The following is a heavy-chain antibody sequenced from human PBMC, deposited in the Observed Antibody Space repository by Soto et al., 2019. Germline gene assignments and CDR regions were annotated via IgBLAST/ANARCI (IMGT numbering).Heavy chain of an antibody. CDR2: IIPILGIA. CDR1: GGTFSSYT. Sequence: GASVKVSCKASGGTFSSYTISWVRQAPGQGLEWMGRIIPILGIANYAQKFQGRVTITADKSTSTAYMELSSLRSEDTAVYYCATPRTGYCGGDCYFEYFQHWGQGTRVTVAS. J-gene: IGHJ1*01. V-gene: IGHV1-69*02. D-gene: IGHD2-21*01. CDR3: ATPRTGYCGGDCYFEYFQH.